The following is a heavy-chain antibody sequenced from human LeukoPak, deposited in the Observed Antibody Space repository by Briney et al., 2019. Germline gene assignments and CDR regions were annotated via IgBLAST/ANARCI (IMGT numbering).Heavy chain of an antibody. J-gene: IGHJ4*02. CDR1: GFTFSSYS. D-gene: IGHD6-13*01. CDR2: ISSSSSYI. V-gene: IGHV3-21*01. CDR3: ARDGTAAEDY. Sequence: GGSLRLSCAASGFTFSSYSMNWVRQAPGKGLEWVSSISSSSSYIYYADSVKGRFTISRDNAKNSLYQQMNSLRAEDTAVYYCARDGTAAEDYWGQGTLVTVSS.